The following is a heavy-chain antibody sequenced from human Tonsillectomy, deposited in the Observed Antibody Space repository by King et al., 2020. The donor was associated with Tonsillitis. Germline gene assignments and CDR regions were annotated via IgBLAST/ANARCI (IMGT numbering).Heavy chain of an antibody. CDR2: INGEGSST. D-gene: IGHD1-1*01. Sequence: VQLVESGGGLVQPGGSLRLSCAASGFSFSFYWMHWVRQAPGKGLVCVSRINGEGSSTGYADSVKGRFTISRDNTKNTLYLQMNRLRADDTAVYYCARPSVEYYFDYWGQGTLVTVST. CDR1: GFSFSFYW. J-gene: IGHJ4*02. CDR3: ARPSVEYYFDY. V-gene: IGHV3-74*01.